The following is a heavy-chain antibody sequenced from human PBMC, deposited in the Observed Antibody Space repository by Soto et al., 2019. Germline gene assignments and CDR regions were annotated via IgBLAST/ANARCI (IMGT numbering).Heavy chain of an antibody. CDR3: VSGGRWETPQDY. CDR1: GASIRSSDYY. D-gene: IGHD1-26*01. V-gene: IGHV4-39*01. Sequence: QLQLQESGPGLVKPSETLSLTCTVSGASIRSSDYYWAWIRQPPGKGLEWIGSIYYTGSTYYTPSLKSGVSISADTSKKQFSLKLTSVTAADTAVYHCVSGGRWETPQDYWGQGTLVTVSS. CDR2: IYYTGST. J-gene: IGHJ4*02.